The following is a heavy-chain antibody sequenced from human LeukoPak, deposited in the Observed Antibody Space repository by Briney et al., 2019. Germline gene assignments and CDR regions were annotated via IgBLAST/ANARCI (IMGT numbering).Heavy chain of an antibody. CDR2: IRYDGRNK. V-gene: IGHV3-30*02. CDR1: GFTFSTYG. Sequence: PGGSLRLSCAASGFTFSTYGMHWVRQAPGKGLEWVAFIRYDGRNKYYADSVKGRFTISRDNSKNTLYLQMNSLRGEDTARYYCAKATIEQWLVKVDSFDSWGQGTLVSVSS. D-gene: IGHD6-19*01. J-gene: IGHJ4*02. CDR3: AKATIEQWLVKVDSFDS.